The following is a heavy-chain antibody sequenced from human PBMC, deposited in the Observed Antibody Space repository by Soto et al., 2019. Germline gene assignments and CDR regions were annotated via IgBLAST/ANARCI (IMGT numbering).Heavy chain of an antibody. CDR3: AREDWNSPDY. CDR2: IYYSGST. J-gene: IGHJ4*02. V-gene: IGHV4-30-4*01. Sequence: SETLSLTCTVSGGSISSGDYYWSWIRQPPGKGLEWIGYIYYSGSTYYNPSLKSRVTISVDTSKNQLSLKLSSVTAADTAVYYCAREDWNSPDYWGQGTLVSVSS. CDR1: GGSISSGDYY. D-gene: IGHD1-1*01.